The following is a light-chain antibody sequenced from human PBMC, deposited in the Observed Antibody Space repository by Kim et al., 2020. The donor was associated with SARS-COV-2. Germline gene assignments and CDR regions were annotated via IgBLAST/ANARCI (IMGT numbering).Light chain of an antibody. CDR2: GKN. CDR3: NSRDNSGNHYI. CDR1: SLRNYY. J-gene: IGLJ1*01. V-gene: IGLV3-19*01. Sequence: SSELTQDPAVSVALGQTIRITCQGDSLRNYYPSWYQQKPGQAPVLVIYGKNNRPSGIPDRFSDSISGTPASLTITGAQAEDEADYYCNSRDNSGNHYIFGTGTKVTVL.